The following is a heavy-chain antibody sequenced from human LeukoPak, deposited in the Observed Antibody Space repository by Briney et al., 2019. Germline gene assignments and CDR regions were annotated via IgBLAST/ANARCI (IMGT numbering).Heavy chain of an antibody. Sequence: PGGSLRLSCAASGFTVSSNYMSWVRQAPGNGLEGVSVIYSGGSTYYADSVKGRFTISRDNSKNTLYLQMNSLRAEDTAVYYCARDLNTAMVTNAFDIWGQGTMVTVSS. D-gene: IGHD5-18*01. CDR1: GFTVSSNY. CDR3: ARDLNTAMVTNAFDI. V-gene: IGHV3-66*01. J-gene: IGHJ3*02. CDR2: IYSGGST.